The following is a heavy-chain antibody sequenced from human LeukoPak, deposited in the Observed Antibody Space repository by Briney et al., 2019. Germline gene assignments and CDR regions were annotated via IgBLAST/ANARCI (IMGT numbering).Heavy chain of an antibody. J-gene: IGHJ4*01. Sequence: GGSLRLSCAASVFTFSDYSFNWVGQAPGKGLEWVSSISSSSSYKYYADSLKGRFTISRDNAKNSLYLQVNSLRAEDTAVYYCARINDIDNSYHLDFWGHGTLVTVSS. D-gene: IGHD2-15*01. CDR3: ARINDIDNSYHLDF. V-gene: IGHV3-21*01. CDR2: ISSSSSYK. CDR1: VFTFSDYS.